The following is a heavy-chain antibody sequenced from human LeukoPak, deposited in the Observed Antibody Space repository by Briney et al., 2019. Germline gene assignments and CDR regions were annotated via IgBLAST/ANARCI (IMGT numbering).Heavy chain of an antibody. D-gene: IGHD3-22*01. CDR1: GGSFSGYY. J-gene: IGHJ4*02. Sequence: SETLSLTCAVYGGSFSGYYWSWIRQPPGKGLEWIGEINHSGSTNYNPSLKSRVTISVDTSKNQFSLKLSSVTAADTAVYYCASTCGGYNPKVDYWGQGTLVTVSS. CDR2: INHSGST. CDR3: ASTCGGYNPKVDY. V-gene: IGHV4-34*01.